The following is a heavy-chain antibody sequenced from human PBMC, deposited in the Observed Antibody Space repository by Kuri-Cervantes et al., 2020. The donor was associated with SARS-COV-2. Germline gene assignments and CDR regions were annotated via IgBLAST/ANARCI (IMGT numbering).Heavy chain of an antibody. V-gene: IGHV3-48*04. D-gene: IGHD2-21*01. CDR2: ISSSSSTI. CDR3: ARVAGEGPIYYYYMDV. Sequence: GESLKISCAASGFTFSSYSMNWVRQAPGKGLEWVSYISSSSSTIYYADSMKGRFTISRESGGNSLYLDIHNLRGGDTAVYYCARVAGEGPIYYYYMDVWGRGTAVTVSS. CDR1: GFTFSSYS. J-gene: IGHJ6*03.